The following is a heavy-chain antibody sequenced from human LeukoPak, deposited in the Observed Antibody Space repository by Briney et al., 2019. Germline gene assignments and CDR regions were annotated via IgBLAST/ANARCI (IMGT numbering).Heavy chain of an antibody. CDR2: IKKDGSEK. D-gene: IGHD6-13*01. CDR1: GFSFSSYW. Sequence: GGSLRLSCATSGFSFSSYWMSWVRQAPGKGLEWVANIKKDGSEKYSVDSVKGRFTISRDNAKNSLYLQMNSLRAEDTAVYYCARVEADDSSSWYWEGVTRFDYWGQGTLVTVSS. J-gene: IGHJ4*02. CDR3: ARVEADDSSSWYWEGVTRFDY. V-gene: IGHV3-7*01.